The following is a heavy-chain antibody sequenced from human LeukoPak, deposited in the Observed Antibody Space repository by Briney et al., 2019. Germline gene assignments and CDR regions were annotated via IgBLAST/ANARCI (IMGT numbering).Heavy chain of an antibody. CDR2: IYYSGST. CDR1: GGSISSYY. CDR3: ARDQGTVTTLGAFDI. V-gene: IGHV4-59*01. J-gene: IGHJ3*02. Sequence: PSETLSLTCTVSGGSISSYYWSWIRQPPGKGLEWIGYIYYSGSTNYNPSLKSRVTISVDTSKNQFSLRLSSVTAADTAVYYCARDQGTVTTLGAFDIWGQGTMVTVSS. D-gene: IGHD4-11*01.